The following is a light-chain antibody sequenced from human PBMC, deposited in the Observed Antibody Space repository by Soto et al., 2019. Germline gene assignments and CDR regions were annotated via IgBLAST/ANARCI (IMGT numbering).Light chain of an antibody. CDR3: QQYNNWPLA. V-gene: IGKV1D-13*01. CDR2: SGS. CDR1: QSMSDS. J-gene: IGKJ4*01. Sequence: IQLTQSPSSLSASVGDRVTITCRASQSMSDSLNWYQQKSGKAPKLLIYSGSTLEIGVPSRFSGSGSGTEFTLTISSLQSEDFAVYYCQQYNNWPLAFGGGTRVEIK.